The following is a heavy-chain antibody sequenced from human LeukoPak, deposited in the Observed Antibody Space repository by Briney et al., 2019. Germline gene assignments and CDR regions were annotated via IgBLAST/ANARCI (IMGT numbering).Heavy chain of an antibody. CDR2: ISGSGGSA. CDR1: GFTFSSYA. V-gene: IGHV3-23*01. J-gene: IGHJ4*02. CDR3: AKLPYDFWSGYYRGPFDY. D-gene: IGHD3-3*01. Sequence: GGSLRPSCAASGFTFSSYAMSWVRQAPGKGLEWVSAISGSGGSAYYADSVKGRFTISRDNSKDTLYLQMNSLRAEDTAVYYCAKLPYDFWSGYYRGPFDYWGQGTLVTASS.